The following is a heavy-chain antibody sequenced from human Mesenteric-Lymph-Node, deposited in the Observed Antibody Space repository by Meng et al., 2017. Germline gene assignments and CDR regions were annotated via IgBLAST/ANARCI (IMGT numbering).Heavy chain of an antibody. D-gene: IGHD3-22*01. V-gene: IGHV1-69*05. CDR1: GGTFSSYA. CDR2: IIPIFGTA. CDR3: ARAVSQSLDYYESSGYATAFDI. J-gene: IGHJ3*02. Sequence: SVKVSCKASGGTFSSYAISWVRQAPGQGLEWMGGIIPIFGTANYAQKFQGRVTITTDESTSTAYMELSSLRSEDTAVYYCARAVSQSLDYYESSGYATAFDIWGQGTMVTVSS.